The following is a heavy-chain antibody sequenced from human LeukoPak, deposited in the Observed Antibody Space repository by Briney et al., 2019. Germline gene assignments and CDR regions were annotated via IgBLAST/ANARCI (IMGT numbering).Heavy chain of an antibody. J-gene: IGHJ4*02. D-gene: IGHD6-19*01. CDR3: VGRLAGAYY. V-gene: IGHV3-66*01. CDR1: GFIVGSNY. Sequence: GGSLRLSCAASGFIVGSNYMSWVRQAPGKGLEWVSNIYSGGSTYYADSVKGRFTISRDRSKNTLYLQMNSLRAEDTAVYYCVGRLAGAYYWGQGTLVTVSS. CDR2: IYSGGST.